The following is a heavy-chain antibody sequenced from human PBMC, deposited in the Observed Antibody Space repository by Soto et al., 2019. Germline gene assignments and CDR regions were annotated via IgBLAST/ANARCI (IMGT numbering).Heavy chain of an antibody. D-gene: IGHD1-1*01. CDR2: IYRGGST. J-gene: IGHJ4*02. CDR1: GFTVSTNF. Sequence: PGGSLRLSCAASGFTVSTNFMSWVRQAPGKGLEWVSIIYRGGSTYYADSVKGRFTISRDNSKNTLYLQMNSLRAEDTAVYYCANREPTGTFDYWGQGTLVTVSS. V-gene: IGHV3-66*01. CDR3: ANREPTGTFDY.